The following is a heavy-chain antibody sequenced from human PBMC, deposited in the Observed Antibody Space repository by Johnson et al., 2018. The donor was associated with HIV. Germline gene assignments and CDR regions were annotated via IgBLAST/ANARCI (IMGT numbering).Heavy chain of an antibody. CDR3: ANLWVATIWEYDAFDI. V-gene: IGHV3-7*05. Sequence: VLLVESGGGLVQPGGSLRLSCAASGFTFSSYWMSWVRQAPGKGLEWVPNINQDGGERYYVDSVKGRFTISRDNAKNSLYLQMNSLRAEDTAVYPCANLWVATIWEYDAFDIWGQGTMVTVSS. D-gene: IGHD5-12*01. CDR1: GFTFSSYW. CDR2: INQDGGER. J-gene: IGHJ3*02.